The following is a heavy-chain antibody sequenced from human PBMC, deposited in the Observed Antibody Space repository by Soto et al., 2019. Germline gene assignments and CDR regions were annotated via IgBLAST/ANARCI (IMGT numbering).Heavy chain of an antibody. J-gene: IGHJ4*02. CDR2: ITSTTGDI. D-gene: IGHD1-26*01. Sequence: PGGSLRLSCTASGFPFSTYTMNWVRQAPGKGLEWVSSITSTTGDIYYADSVKGRFTISRDNAKNSLYLHVNSLRAEDTAVYYCARPYSGSYSFDYWGQGTLVTVSS. CDR3: ARPYSGSYSFDY. V-gene: IGHV3-21*01. CDR1: GFPFSTYT.